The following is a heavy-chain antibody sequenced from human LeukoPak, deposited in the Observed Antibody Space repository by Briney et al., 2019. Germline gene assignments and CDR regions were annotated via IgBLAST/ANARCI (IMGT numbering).Heavy chain of an antibody. Sequence: SETLSLTCTVSGGSISSSSYYWGWIRQPPGKGLEWIGSIYYSGSTYYNPSLKSRVTISVDTSKNQFSLKLSSVTAADTAVYYCARIQLQYGPDAPYNWFDPWGQGTLVTVSS. CDR1: GGSISSSSYY. V-gene: IGHV4-39*01. D-gene: IGHD2-2*02. CDR3: ARIQLQYGPDAPYNWFDP. J-gene: IGHJ5*02. CDR2: IYYSGST.